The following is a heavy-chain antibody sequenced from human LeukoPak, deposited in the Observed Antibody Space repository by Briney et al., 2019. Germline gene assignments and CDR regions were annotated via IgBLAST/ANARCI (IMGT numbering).Heavy chain of an antibody. D-gene: IGHD2/OR15-2a*01. J-gene: IGHJ4*02. CDR2: IYTSGST. CDR3: ARGPASLWPIDY. CDR1: GGSISSYY. Sequence: SETLSLTCTVSGGSISSYYLSWIRQPAGKGLEWIGRIYTSGSTNYNPSLKSRVTMSVDTSKNQFSLKLSSVTAADTAVYYCARGPASLWPIDYWGQGTLVTVSS. V-gene: IGHV4-4*07.